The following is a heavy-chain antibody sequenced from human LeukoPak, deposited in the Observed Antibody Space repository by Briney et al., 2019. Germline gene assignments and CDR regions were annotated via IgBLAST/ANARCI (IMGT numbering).Heavy chain of an antibody. J-gene: IGHJ4*02. CDR1: GGTFSSYA. CDR3: ARTAAAGTPTLDY. D-gene: IGHD6-13*01. V-gene: IGHV1-69*13. CDR2: IIPIFGTA. Sequence: SVKVSCKASGGTFSSYAISWVRQAPGQGLEWMGGIIPIFGTANYAQNFQGRVTITADEPTNTAYMELSSLRSEDTAVYYCARTAAAGTPTLDYWGQGTLVTVSS.